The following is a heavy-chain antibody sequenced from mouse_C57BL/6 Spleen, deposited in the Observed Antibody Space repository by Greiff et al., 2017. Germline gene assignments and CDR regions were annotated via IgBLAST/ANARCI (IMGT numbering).Heavy chain of an antibody. CDR2: IYPRSGNT. J-gene: IGHJ4*01. CDR1: GYTFTSYG. Sequence: LEESGAELARPGASVKLSCKASGYTFTSYGISWVKQRTGQGLEWIGEIYPRSGNTYYNEKFKGKATLTADKSSSTAYMELRSLTSEDSAVYFCAREGSTDYYAMDYWGQGTSVTVSS. CDR3: AREGSTDYYAMDY. V-gene: IGHV1-81*01. D-gene: IGHD1-1*01.